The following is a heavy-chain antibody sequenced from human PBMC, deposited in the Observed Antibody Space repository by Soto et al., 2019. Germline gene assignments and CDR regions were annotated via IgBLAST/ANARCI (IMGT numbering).Heavy chain of an antibody. D-gene: IGHD3-10*01. CDR2: IYPDESDT. CDR1: GYSFTKYW. CDR3: VSPYYYGSGSYYSAFDI. V-gene: IGHV5-51*01. J-gene: IGHJ3*02. Sequence: GESLKISCKGSGYSFTKYWIGWVRQMPGKGLEWMAIIYPDESDTRYSPSFQGQVTISADKSISTAYLQWSSLKASDTAMYYCVSPYYYGSGSYYSAFDIWGQGTMVTVSS.